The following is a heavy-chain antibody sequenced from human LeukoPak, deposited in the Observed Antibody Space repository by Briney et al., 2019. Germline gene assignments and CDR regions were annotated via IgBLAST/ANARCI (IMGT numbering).Heavy chain of an antibody. CDR3: AKTLQDPGYGVFDY. D-gene: IGHD5-12*01. J-gene: IGHJ4*02. Sequence: GRSLRLSCAASGFTFSSYGMHWVRQAPGKGLEWVAVISYDGSNKYYADSVKGRFTISRDNSKNTLYLQMNSLRAVDTAVYYCAKTLQDPGYGVFDYWGQGTLVTVSS. CDR1: GFTFSSYG. V-gene: IGHV3-30*18. CDR2: ISYDGSNK.